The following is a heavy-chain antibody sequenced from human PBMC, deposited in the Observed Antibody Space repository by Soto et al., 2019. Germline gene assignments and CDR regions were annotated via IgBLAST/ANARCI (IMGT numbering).Heavy chain of an antibody. Sequence: PGGSLRLSCAASGFTFSNAWMSWVRQAPGKGLEWVGRIKSKTDGGTTDYAAPVKGRFTISRDDSKNTLYLQMNSLKTEDTAVYYCTTLHIVVVVAASSGRYWGQGTLVTVSS. V-gene: IGHV3-15*01. J-gene: IGHJ4*02. CDR3: TTLHIVVVVAASSGRY. CDR1: GFTFSNAW. D-gene: IGHD2-15*01. CDR2: IKSKTDGGTT.